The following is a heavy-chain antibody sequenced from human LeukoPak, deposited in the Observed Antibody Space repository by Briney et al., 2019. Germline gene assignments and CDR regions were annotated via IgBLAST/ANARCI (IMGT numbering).Heavy chain of an antibody. D-gene: IGHD3-22*01. CDR1: GGSISSSSYY. CDR3: ARSATLYYYDSSGYYLSAFDI. CDR2: IYYSGST. V-gene: IGHV4-39*07. J-gene: IGHJ3*02. Sequence: SETLSLTCTVSGGSISSSSYYWGWIRQPPGKGLEWIGSIYYSGSTYYNPSLKSRVTISVDTSKNQFSLKLSSVTAADTAVYYCARSATLYYYDSSGYYLSAFDIWGQGTMVTVSS.